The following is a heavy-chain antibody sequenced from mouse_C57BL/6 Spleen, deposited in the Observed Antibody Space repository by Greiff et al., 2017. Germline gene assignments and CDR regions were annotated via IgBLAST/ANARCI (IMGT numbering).Heavy chain of an antibody. CDR1: GFSLTSYA. CDR3: ARNDYGSSPDFDY. D-gene: IGHD1-1*01. Sequence: VQVVESGPGLVAPSQSLSITCTVSGFSLTSYAISWVRQPPGKGLEWLGVIWTGGGTNYNSDLKSRLSISKDNSKSQVFLKMNSLQTDDTARYYGARNDYGSSPDFDYWGQGTTLTVSS. J-gene: IGHJ2*01. CDR2: IWTGGGT. V-gene: IGHV2-9-1*01.